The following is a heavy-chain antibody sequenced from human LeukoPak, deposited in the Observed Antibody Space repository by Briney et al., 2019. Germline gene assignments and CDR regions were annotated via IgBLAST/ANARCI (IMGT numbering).Heavy chain of an antibody. D-gene: IGHD3-9*01. V-gene: IGHV3-30*18. J-gene: IGHJ4*02. Sequence: GRSLRLSCAASAFTFSSYGMHWVRQAPGKGLEWVAVISYDGSDEYYADSVKGRFTISRDNSKNTLYLQMNSLRAEDTAVYYCAKPPRVLRYFDWISGIGYWGQGALVTVSS. CDR2: ISYDGSDE. CDR3: AKPPRVLRYFDWISGIGY. CDR1: AFTFSSYG.